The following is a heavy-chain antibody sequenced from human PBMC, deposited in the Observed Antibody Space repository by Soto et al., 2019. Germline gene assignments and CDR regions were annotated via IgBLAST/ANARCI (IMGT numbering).Heavy chain of an antibody. CDR1: GGSTSDKSYF. CDR3: ARQRLLRLKPDFDI. Sequence: KTSETLSLTCSVSGGSTSDKSYFWGWVRQSPGKGLEWIGSMYYSGSSYYNPSLKSRVAISVDTSRNQFSLKLRSVTAADTAVYFCARQRLLRLKPDFDIWGQGTLVTAS. D-gene: IGHD2-21*02. CDR2: MYYSGSS. J-gene: IGHJ4*02. V-gene: IGHV4-39*01.